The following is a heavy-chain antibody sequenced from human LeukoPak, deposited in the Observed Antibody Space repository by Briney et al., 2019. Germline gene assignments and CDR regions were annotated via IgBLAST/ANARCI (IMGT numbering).Heavy chain of an antibody. CDR2: MYPGDSDT. CDR1: GYNFTNYW. V-gene: IGHV5-51*01. D-gene: IGHD3-16*02. J-gene: IGHJ4*02. CDR3: ARHGDDYVWGRYRSLDY. Sequence: ESPKISCKGSGYNFTNYWIGWVRQMPGKGLEWMGVMYPGDSDTRYNPSFQGKVTISADKSISTAYLQWSSLKASDTAMYCCARHGDDYVWGRYRSLDYWGQGTLVTVSS.